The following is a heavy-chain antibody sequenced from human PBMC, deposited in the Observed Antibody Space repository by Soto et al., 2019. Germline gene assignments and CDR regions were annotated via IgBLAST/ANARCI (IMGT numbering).Heavy chain of an antibody. J-gene: IGHJ6*02. CDR3: ARDRGCSSSWYSCYYYSGMDV. V-gene: IGHV3-30-3*01. CDR1: GFTFSSYA. Sequence: QVQLVESGGGVVQPGRSLRLSCAASGFTFSSYAMHWVRQAPGKGLEWVAVISYDGSNKYYADSVKGRFTISRDNSKNTLYLQMNSLRAEDTAVYYCARDRGCSSSWYSCYYYSGMDVWGQGTTVTVSS. CDR2: ISYDGSNK. D-gene: IGHD6-13*01.